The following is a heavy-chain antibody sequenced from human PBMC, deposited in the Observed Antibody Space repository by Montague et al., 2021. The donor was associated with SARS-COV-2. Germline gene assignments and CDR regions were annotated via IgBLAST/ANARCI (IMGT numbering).Heavy chain of an antibody. J-gene: IGHJ6*02. Sequence: SETLSLTCIVSGCSVSSGSYYWSWIRQPPGKGLEWIGYIYYSGSTNYNPSLKSRVTISVDTSKNQFSLKLSSVTAADTAVYYCARDPWRITIFGVVTRYGMDVWGQGTTATVSS. CDR1: GCSVSSGSYY. CDR3: ARDPWRITIFGVVTRYGMDV. CDR2: IYYSGST. D-gene: IGHD3-3*01. V-gene: IGHV4-61*01.